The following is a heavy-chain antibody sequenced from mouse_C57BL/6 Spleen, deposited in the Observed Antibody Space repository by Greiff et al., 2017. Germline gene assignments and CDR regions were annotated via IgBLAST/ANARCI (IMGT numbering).Heavy chain of an antibody. V-gene: IGHV3-6*01. D-gene: IGHD1-1*01. Sequence: EVKLQESGPGLVKPSQSLSLTCSVTGYSITSGYYWNWIRQFPGNKLEWMGYISYDGSNNYNPSLKNRISITRDTSKNQFFLKLNSVTTEDTATYYWARRDYYYGSSFDYWGQGTTLTVSS. CDR2: ISYDGSN. CDR3: ARRDYYYGSSFDY. CDR1: GYSITSGYY. J-gene: IGHJ2*01.